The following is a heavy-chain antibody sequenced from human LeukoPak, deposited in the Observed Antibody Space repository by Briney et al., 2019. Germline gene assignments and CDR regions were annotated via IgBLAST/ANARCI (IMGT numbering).Heavy chain of an antibody. CDR2: INTDGSTT. Sequence: GGSLRLSCAASGFTFSSYAMSWVRQAPGKGLVWVSRINTDGSTTNYADSVKGRFTISRDNAKNTLYLQMNSLRAEDTAVYYCASEGIVGAPPDYWGQGTLVTVSS. J-gene: IGHJ4*02. V-gene: IGHV3-74*01. CDR3: ASEGIVGAPPDY. CDR1: GFTFSSYA. D-gene: IGHD1-26*01.